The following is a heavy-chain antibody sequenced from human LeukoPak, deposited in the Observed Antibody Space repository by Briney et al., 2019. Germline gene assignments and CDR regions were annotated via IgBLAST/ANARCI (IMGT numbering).Heavy chain of an antibody. V-gene: IGHV3-30*18. CDR2: ISYDGSNK. D-gene: IGHD4-17*01. CDR3: AKDYGHGGY. CDR1: GFTFSSYG. Sequence: PGGSLRLSCAASGFTFSSYGMHWVRQAQGKGLEWVAVISYDGSNKYYADSVKGRFTISRDNSKNTLYLQMNSLRAEDTAVYYCAKDYGHGGYWGQGTLVTVSS. J-gene: IGHJ4*02.